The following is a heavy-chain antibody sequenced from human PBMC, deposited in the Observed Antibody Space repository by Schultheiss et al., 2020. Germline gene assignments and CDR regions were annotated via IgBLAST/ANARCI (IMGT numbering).Heavy chain of an antibody. D-gene: IGHD4-17*01. V-gene: IGHV2-5*02. CDR3: AHTPPHYLYGDYGYFDY. J-gene: IGHJ4*02. Sequence: SGPTLVKPTQTLTLTCTFSGFSLSTSGVGVGWIRQPPGKALEWLALIYWDDDKRYSPSLKSRLTITKDTSKNQVVLTMTNMDPVDTATYYCAHTPPHYLYGDYGYFDYWGKGTLVTVSS. CDR2: IYWDDDK. CDR1: GFSLSTSGVG.